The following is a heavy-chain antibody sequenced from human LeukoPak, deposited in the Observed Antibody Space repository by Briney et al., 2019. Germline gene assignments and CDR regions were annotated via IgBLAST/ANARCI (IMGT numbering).Heavy chain of an antibody. J-gene: IGHJ4*02. Sequence: PGGSLRLSCAAYGFTFGSYWMHWVRQVPGKGLEWVSAIRGGGGNTYYADSVKGRFTISRDNSKNTLYLQMNSLRAEDTAVYYCATVPALMGVTSCFDYWGQGTLVTVSS. D-gene: IGHD2-2*01. CDR3: ATVPALMGVTSCFDY. V-gene: IGHV3-23*01. CDR1: GFTFGSYW. CDR2: IRGGGGNT.